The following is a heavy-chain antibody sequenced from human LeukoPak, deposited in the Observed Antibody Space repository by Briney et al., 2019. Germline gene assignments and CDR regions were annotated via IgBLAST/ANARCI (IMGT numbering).Heavy chain of an antibody. Sequence: AGGSLRLSCAASGFTFSSYGMHWVRQAPGKGLEWVGHIYYLGSTNYNPSLKSRVTISIDTSKNYFSLKLNSVIAADTAVYYCARDRPGSYWYFDLWGRGTLVTVSS. CDR3: ARDRPGSYWYFDL. D-gene: IGHD3-10*01. CDR1: GFTFSSYG. J-gene: IGHJ2*01. V-gene: IGHV4-59*01. CDR2: IYYLGST.